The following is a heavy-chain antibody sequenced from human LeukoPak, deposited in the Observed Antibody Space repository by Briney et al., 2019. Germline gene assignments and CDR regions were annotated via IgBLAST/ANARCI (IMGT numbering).Heavy chain of an antibody. V-gene: IGHV4-30-2*03. CDR2: IYYSGST. D-gene: IGHD5-24*01. Sequence: SETLSLTCTVSGGSISSGGYYWSWIRQPLGKGLEWIGYIYYSGSTYYNPSLKSRVTISVDTSKNQFSLKLSSVTAADTAVYYCARHSGEMATIHSWFDPWGQGTLVTVSS. CDR3: ARHSGEMATIHSWFDP. J-gene: IGHJ5*02. CDR1: GGSISSGGYY.